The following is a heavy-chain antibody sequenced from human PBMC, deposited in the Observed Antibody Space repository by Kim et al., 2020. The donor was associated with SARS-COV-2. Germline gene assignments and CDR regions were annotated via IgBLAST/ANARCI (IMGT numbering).Heavy chain of an antibody. CDR3: ARDYFNVDSSGYHRGPALSPPDY. V-gene: IGHV3-11*04. CDR1: GFTFSDYY. J-gene: IGHJ4*02. D-gene: IGHD3-22*01. Sequence: GGSLRLSCAASGFTFSDYYMSWIRQAPGKGLEWVSFISSSGSTIYYADSVKGRFTISRDNSKNSLYLQMNSLRAEDTAVYYCARDYFNVDSSGYHRGPALSPPDYWGQGTLVTVSS. CDR2: ISSSGSTI.